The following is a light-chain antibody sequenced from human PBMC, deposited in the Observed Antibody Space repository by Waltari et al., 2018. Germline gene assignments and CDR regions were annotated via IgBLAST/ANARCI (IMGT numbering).Light chain of an antibody. V-gene: IGLV7-46*01. J-gene: IGLJ1*01. CDR2: DTS. CDR3: SLSYSGAFYV. Sequence: QAVVTQEPSLTVSPGGTVTLTCGPSAGPVTSFHWPFWFQQRPGQAPRTLIYDTSNKHSWTPARFSGSLLGDKAALTLSGAQPEDEADYYCSLSYSGAFYVFGTGTKVTVL. CDR1: AGPVTSFHW.